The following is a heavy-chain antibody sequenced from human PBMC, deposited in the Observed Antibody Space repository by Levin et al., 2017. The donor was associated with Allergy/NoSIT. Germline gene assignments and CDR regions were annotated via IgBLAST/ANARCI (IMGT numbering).Heavy chain of an antibody. Sequence: QTLSLPCTFSGFSLSTSGMCVSWIRQPPGRALEWLARIDWDDDKYYSTSLKTRLTISKDTSKNQVVLTMTNMDPVDTATYYCARIRTPVVAATSPIGYYMDVWGKGTTVTVSS. CDR2: IDWDDDK. D-gene: IGHD2-15*01. J-gene: IGHJ6*03. V-gene: IGHV2-70*11. CDR3: ARIRTPVVAATSPIGYYMDV. CDR1: GFSLSTSGMC.